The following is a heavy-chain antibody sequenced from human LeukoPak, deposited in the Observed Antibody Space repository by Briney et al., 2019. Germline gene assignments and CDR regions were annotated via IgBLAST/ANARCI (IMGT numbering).Heavy chain of an antibody. Sequence: SETLSLTCTVSGGSISSSNAYWGWIRQPPGKGLEWIGEINHSGSTNYNPSLKSRVTISIDTSKNQFSLEMSPVTAADTAVYYCARGRGARSSRWYNWFDPWGQGTLVTVSS. CDR1: GGSISSSNAY. J-gene: IGHJ5*02. V-gene: IGHV4-39*07. CDR3: ARGRGARSSRWYNWFDP. D-gene: IGHD6-13*01. CDR2: INHSGST.